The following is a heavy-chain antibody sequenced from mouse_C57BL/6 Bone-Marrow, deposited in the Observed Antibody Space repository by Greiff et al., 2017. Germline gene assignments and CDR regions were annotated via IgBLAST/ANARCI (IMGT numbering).Heavy chain of an antibody. CDR2: ISYDGSN. D-gene: IGHD1-1*01. Sequence: ESGPGLVQPSQSLSLTCSVTGYSITRGYYWNWIRQFPGNQLEWMGYISYDGSNNSNPSLKNRISITCDTSKYQFFLKLNSVTTEDTATDYCARAHYYGSSYDYAMDYWGQGTSVTVSS. J-gene: IGHJ4*01. V-gene: IGHV3-6*01. CDR1: GYSITRGYY. CDR3: ARAHYYGSSYDYAMDY.